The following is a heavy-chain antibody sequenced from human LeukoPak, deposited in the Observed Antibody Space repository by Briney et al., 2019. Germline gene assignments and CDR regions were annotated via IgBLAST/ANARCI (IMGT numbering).Heavy chain of an antibody. J-gene: IGHJ4*02. CDR3: AKHGLPLVVISAPLDY. CDR2: ITSSSSYM. D-gene: IGHD2-15*01. V-gene: IGHV3-21*01. CDR1: GFTFSNYN. Sequence: GGSLRLSCVASGFTFSNYNMNWVRRTPGKGLEWVSSITSSSSYMFYADSVRGRFTISRDNAENSLYLQMNSLRDEDTAVYYCAKHGLPLVVISAPLDYWGQGTLVTVSS.